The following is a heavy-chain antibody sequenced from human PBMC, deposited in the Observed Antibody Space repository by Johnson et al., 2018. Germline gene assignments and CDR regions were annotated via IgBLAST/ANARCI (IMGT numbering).Heavy chain of an antibody. CDR1: GFTFSSYG. Sequence: QVQLVESGGGVVQPGRSLRLSCAASGFTFSSYGMHWVRQAPGKGLEWVAVISYDGSNTYYADSVKGRFTISRDNSKNTLYLQMNSLRAEDTAIYYCAKDLDDSSGYYYYYYYGMDVWGQGTTVTVSS. J-gene: IGHJ6*02. CDR2: ISYDGSNT. V-gene: IGHV3-30*18. D-gene: IGHD3-22*01. CDR3: AKDLDDSSGYYYYYYYGMDV.